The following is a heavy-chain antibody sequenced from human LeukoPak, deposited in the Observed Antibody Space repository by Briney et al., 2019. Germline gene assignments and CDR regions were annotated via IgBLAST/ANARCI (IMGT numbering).Heavy chain of an antibody. CDR3: ARDRGNLQH. D-gene: IGHD1-14*01. Sequence: PSETLSLTCTVSGGSISSYYWSWIRQPPGKGLEWIGYIYYSGSTNYDPSLKCRVTISVDTSKNQFSLKLSSVTAADTAVYYCARDRGNLQHWGQGTLVTVSS. CDR2: IYYSGST. V-gene: IGHV4-59*01. J-gene: IGHJ1*01. CDR1: GGSISSYY.